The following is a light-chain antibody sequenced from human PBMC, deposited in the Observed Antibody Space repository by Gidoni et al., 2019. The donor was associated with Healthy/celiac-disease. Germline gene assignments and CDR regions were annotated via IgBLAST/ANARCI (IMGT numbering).Light chain of an antibody. CDR3: QQYGSLVT. V-gene: IGKV3-20*01. CDR1: QSVSNGY. CDR2: GAYGAS. J-gene: IGKJ4*01. Sequence: EIVLTQSPVTLSLSPGERATLHCRANQSVSNGYLAWYQQKPGQAPRLLVYGAYGASTRATGIPDRFSGSGSRTDFTLTISRLEPEDSAVYYCQQYGSLVTFGGGTKVEIK.